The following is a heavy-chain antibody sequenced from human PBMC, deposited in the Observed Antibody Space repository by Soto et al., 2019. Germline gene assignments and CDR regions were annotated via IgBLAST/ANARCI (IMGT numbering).Heavy chain of an antibody. CDR3: ARAFYYDYVWGSYRYDWFDP. J-gene: IGHJ5*02. CDR2: INHSGST. D-gene: IGHD3-16*02. CDR1: GGSFSGYY. Sequence: PSETLSLTCAVYGGSFSGYYWSWIRQPPGKGLEWIGEINHSGSTNYNPSLKSRVTISVDTSKNQFSLKLSSVTAADTAVYYCARAFYYDYVWGSYRYDWFDPWGQGTLVTVSS. V-gene: IGHV4-34*01.